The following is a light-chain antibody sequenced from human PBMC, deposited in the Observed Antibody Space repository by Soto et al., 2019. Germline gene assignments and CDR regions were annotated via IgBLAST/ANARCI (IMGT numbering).Light chain of an antibody. J-gene: IGKJ1*01. CDR1: QSISSW. CDR3: QQYNSYPWT. Sequence: DIQMTTSPSTLSASVGDTVTITCRASQSISSWLAWYQQKPGKAPKLLIYDASSLESGVPSRFSGSGSGTEFTLTITSLQPDDFATYYCQQYNSYPWTFGQGTKV. CDR2: DAS. V-gene: IGKV1-5*01.